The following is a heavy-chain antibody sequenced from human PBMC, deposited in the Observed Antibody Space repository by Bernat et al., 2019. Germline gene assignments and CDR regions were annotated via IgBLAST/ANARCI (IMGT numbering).Heavy chain of an antibody. J-gene: IGHJ5*02. D-gene: IGHD3-10*01. V-gene: IGHV1-18*01. CDR3: ASSYYYGSGSSKIYNWFDP. CDR1: GYTFTSYG. CDR2: ISAYNGNT. Sequence: QVHLVQSGAEVKKPGASVKVSCKASGYTFTSYGISWVRQAPGQGLEWMGWISAYNGNTNYAQKLQGRVTMTTDTSTSTAYMELRSLRSDDTAVYYCASSYYYGSGSSKIYNWFDPWGQGTLVTVSS.